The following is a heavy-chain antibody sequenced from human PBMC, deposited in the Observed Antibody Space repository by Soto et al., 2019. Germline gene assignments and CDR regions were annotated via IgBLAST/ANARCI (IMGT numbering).Heavy chain of an antibody. V-gene: IGHV5-51*01. Sequence: GESLKISCKGSGFRFTSYWTAWVRQMPGKDLEWMGIIYPGDSDTRYSPSFQGQVTISADKSIGTAYLQWSSLKASDTAMYYCARSGSSWIFDYWGQGTLVTVSS. CDR2: IYPGDSDT. J-gene: IGHJ4*02. CDR3: ARSGSSWIFDY. D-gene: IGHD6-13*01. CDR1: GFRFTSYW.